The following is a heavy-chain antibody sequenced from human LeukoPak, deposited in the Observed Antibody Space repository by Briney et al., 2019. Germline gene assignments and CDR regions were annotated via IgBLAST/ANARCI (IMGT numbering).Heavy chain of an antibody. CDR3: VRARIMITCWGALRL. V-gene: IGHV3-30-3*01. Sequence: PGGSLTLSCAVYGFTFSSYAMHWVRQAPGKGLEWVGVISYDGSNKYYADSVKGRFIISRDNSKNTLDLQMNSLRADDAAVYYCVRARIMITCWGALRLWGQGTVVSVSS. J-gene: IGHJ4*02. D-gene: IGHD3-16*01. CDR1: GFTFSSYA. CDR2: ISYDGSNK.